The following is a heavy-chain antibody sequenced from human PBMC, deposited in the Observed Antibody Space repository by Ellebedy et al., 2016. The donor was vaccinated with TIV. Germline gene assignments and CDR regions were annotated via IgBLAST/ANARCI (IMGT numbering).Heavy chain of an antibody. Sequence: AASVKVSCKASGYTFTSYYMHWVRQAPGQGLEWMGIINPTAGSTSSAPKFQGRVTMTSDTSTRTVYMELSSLRSEDTAVYYCARAPSVDPHMDVWGQGTTVTVSS. CDR1: GYTFTSYY. CDR2: INPTAGST. V-gene: IGHV1-46*01. D-gene: IGHD6-19*01. J-gene: IGHJ6*02. CDR3: ARAPSVDPHMDV.